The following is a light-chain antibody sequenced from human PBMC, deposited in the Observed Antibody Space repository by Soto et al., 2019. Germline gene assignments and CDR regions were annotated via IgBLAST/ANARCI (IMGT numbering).Light chain of an antibody. Sequence: QSALTQPASVSGSPGQSITISCTGTISDVGGYNYVSWYQQHPGKAPKLMIYEVSNRPSGVSNRFSGSKSGNTASLTISGLQPEDEADYYCSSYTITSKYVFGTGTKLTFL. V-gene: IGLV2-14*01. J-gene: IGLJ1*01. CDR1: ISDVGGYNY. CDR3: SSYTITSKYV. CDR2: EVS.